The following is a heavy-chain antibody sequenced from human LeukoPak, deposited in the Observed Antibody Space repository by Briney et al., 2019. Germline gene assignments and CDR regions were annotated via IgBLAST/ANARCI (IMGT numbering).Heavy chain of an antibody. D-gene: IGHD3-10*01. J-gene: IGHJ5*02. CDR1: GYTFASYG. Sequence: AASVKVSCKASGYTFASYGISWVRQAPGQGLEWMGWINTNTGNPTHAQGFTGRFVFSLDTSVSTAYLQISSLKAEDTAVYYCARARYYYGSGNSWWFDPWGQGTLVTVSS. V-gene: IGHV7-4-1*02. CDR2: INTNTGNP. CDR3: ARARYYYGSGNSWWFDP.